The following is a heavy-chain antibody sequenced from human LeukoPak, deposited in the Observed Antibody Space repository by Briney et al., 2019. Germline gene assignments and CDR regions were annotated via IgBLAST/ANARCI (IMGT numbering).Heavy chain of an antibody. Sequence: GGSLRLSCAVSGFTFDDYAMHWVRHVPGKGLEWVSGIIGGGGSTYYADPVKGRFTISGDNSRNTLFLQMNSLRAEDTAVYYCAHGAMYQLDYWGQGTLVTVSS. CDR1: GFTFDDYA. J-gene: IGHJ4*02. CDR3: AHGAMYQLDY. V-gene: IGHV3-23*01. CDR2: IIGGGGST. D-gene: IGHD2-2*01.